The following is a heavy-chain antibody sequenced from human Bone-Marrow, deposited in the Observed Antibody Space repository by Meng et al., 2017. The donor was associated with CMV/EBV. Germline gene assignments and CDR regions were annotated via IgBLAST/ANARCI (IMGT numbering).Heavy chain of an antibody. CDR3: ARDYCSSTSCYMAVALFDNWFDP. V-gene: IGHV3-21*01. D-gene: IGHD2-2*02. Sequence: GESLKISCAASGFTVSSNYMSWVRQAPGKGLEWVSSISSSSSYIYYADSVKGRFTISRDNAKNSLYLQMNSLRAEDTAVYYCARDYCSSTSCYMAVALFDNWFDPWGQGTLVIDSS. CDR1: GFTVSSNY. CDR2: ISSSSSYI. J-gene: IGHJ5*02.